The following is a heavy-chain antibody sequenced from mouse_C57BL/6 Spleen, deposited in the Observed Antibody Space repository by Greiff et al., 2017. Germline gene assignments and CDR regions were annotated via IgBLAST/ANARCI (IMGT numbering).Heavy chain of an antibody. Sequence: EVQLVESGGDLVKPGGSLKLSCAASGFTFSSYGMSWVRQTPDKRLEWVATIRSGGSYTYYPDSVKGRFTISRDNAKNTLYLQMSSLKSEDTAMYYCARQGDDYYYYAMDYWGQGTSVTVSS. D-gene: IGHD2-4*01. CDR3: ARQGDDYYYYAMDY. V-gene: IGHV5-6*01. J-gene: IGHJ4*01. CDR2: IRSGGSYT. CDR1: GFTFSSYG.